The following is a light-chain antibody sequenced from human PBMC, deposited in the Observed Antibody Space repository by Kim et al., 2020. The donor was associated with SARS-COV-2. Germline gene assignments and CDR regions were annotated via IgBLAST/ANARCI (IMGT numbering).Light chain of an antibody. CDR3: QHYNAYPYT. V-gene: IGKV1-5*01. CDR2: RAS. Sequence: SASVGDRVTITCRASQTIDTLLAWYQQKPGKSPKHLVYRASTLETGVPSRFSGSGSGTEFSLTISSLQPDDFATYYCQHYNAYPYTFGQGTKLEI. CDR1: QTIDTL. J-gene: IGKJ2*01.